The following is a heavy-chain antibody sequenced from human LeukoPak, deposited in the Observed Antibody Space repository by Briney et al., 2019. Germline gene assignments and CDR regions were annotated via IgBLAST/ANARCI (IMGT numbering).Heavy chain of an antibody. V-gene: IGHV1-2*02. Sequence: GASVKVSCKASGYTFTGYYMHWVPQAPGQGHEWMGWINPNSGGTNYAQKFQGRVTMTRDTSISTAYMELSRLRSDDTAVYYCARDHHYDSSGYLLDYWGQGTLVTVSS. CDR2: INPNSGGT. J-gene: IGHJ4*02. D-gene: IGHD3-22*01. CDR3: ARDHHYDSSGYLLDY. CDR1: GYTFTGYY.